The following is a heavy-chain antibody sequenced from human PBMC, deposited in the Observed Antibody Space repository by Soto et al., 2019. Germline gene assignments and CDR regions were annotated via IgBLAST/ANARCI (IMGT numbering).Heavy chain of an antibody. CDR1: GFTFSSYG. Sequence: QVQLVESGGGVVQPGRSLRLSCAASGFTFSSYGMHWVRQAPGKGLEWVAVISYDGSNKYYADSVKGRFTISRDNSKNTLYLQMISLRAEDTAVYYCATTGYSSGWYDWYFDLWGRGTLVTVSS. CDR3: ATTGYSSGWYDWYFDL. J-gene: IGHJ2*01. CDR2: ISYDGSNK. D-gene: IGHD6-19*01. V-gene: IGHV3-30*03.